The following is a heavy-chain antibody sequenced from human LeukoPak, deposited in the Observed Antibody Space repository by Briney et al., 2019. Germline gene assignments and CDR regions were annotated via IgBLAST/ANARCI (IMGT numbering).Heavy chain of an antibody. Sequence: SETLSLTCTVSGGSISYYYWSWIRQPAGKGLEWIGRVYSSGSANYNPSFKSRVTMSVDTSKNQFFLKLSSVTAADTAVYYCARDREAVANWGYDWFDPWGQGTLVTVSS. CDR2: VYSSGSA. CDR3: ARDREAVANWGYDWFDP. D-gene: IGHD7-27*01. CDR1: GGSISYYY. J-gene: IGHJ5*02. V-gene: IGHV4-4*07.